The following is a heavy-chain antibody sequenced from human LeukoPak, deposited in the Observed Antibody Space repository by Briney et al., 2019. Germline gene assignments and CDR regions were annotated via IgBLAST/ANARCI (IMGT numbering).Heavy chain of an antibody. D-gene: IGHD3-16*01. CDR2: ISYDGSNK. Sequence: GGSLILSCTASGFTFSSYGMHWVRQAPGMGLEWVAIISYDGSNKYYTDSVKGRFTISRDNSRNTLYLQMNSLRAEDTALYYCAKVRVDAYVSPNDYWGQGTLVTVSS. V-gene: IGHV3-30*18. CDR1: GFTFSSYG. CDR3: AKVRVDAYVSPNDY. J-gene: IGHJ4*02.